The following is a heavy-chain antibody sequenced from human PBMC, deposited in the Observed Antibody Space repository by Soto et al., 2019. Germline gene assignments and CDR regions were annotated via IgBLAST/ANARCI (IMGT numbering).Heavy chain of an antibody. J-gene: IGHJ6*02. CDR1: GYTYTSYC. CDR2: ISAYNGNT. Sequence: GASVKVSCKACGYTYTSYCISWVRQAPGQGLEWMGWISAYNGNTNYAQKLQGRVTMTTDTSTSTAYMELRSLRSDDTAVYYCARVNYYGSGSHPVDYYGMDVWGQGTTVTVSS. V-gene: IGHV1-18*01. CDR3: ARVNYYGSGSHPVDYYGMDV. D-gene: IGHD3-10*01.